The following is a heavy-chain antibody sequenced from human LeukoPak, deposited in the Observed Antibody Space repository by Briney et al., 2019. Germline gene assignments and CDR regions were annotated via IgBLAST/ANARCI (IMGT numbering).Heavy chain of an antibody. J-gene: IGHJ4*02. D-gene: IGHD6-19*01. V-gene: IGHV3-9*01. CDR3: AKGHRSGWYHFDN. CDR2: ISWNSGSI. CDR1: GFIFDEYA. Sequence: GGSLRLSCSASGFIFDEYAMHWVRQAPGKGLEWVSGISWNSGSIAYADSVKGRFTISRDNAKNSLYLQMNSLRAEDTALYFCAKGHRSGWYHFDNWGQGTLVTVSS.